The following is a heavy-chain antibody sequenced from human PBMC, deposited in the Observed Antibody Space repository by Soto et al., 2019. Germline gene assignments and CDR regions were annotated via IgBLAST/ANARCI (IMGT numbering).Heavy chain of an antibody. CDR1: GGTFSSYA. J-gene: IGHJ6*02. D-gene: IGHD1-26*01. CDR3: ASHSGSSPEGRYYYGMDV. CDR2: IIPIFGTA. Sequence: QVQLVQSGAEVKKPGSSVKVSCKASGGTFSSYAISWVRQAPGQGLEWMGGIIPIFGTADYAQKFQGRVTSTADESTSTGYMELSSLRSEDTAVYYCASHSGSSPEGRYYYGMDVWGQGTTVTVSS. V-gene: IGHV1-69*12.